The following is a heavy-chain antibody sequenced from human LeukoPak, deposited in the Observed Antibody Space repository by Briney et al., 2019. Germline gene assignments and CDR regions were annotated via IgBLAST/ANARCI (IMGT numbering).Heavy chain of an antibody. CDR1: GYSISSGYY. CDR3: ARFFRTVWELPYY. D-gene: IGHD1-26*01. V-gene: IGHV4-38-2*02. CDR2: IYHGGST. Sequence: SETLSLTCTVSGYSISSGYYWGWIRQSPGKGLEWIGSIYHGGSTYYNPSLRSRVIVSVDTSKNHFSLKMSSVTAADTAVYYCARFFRTVWELPYYWGPGTLVTVSS. J-gene: IGHJ4*02.